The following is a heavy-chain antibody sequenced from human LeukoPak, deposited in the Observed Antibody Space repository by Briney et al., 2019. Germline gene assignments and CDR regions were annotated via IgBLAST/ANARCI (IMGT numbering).Heavy chain of an antibody. CDR1: GGSISSSSYY. D-gene: IGHD6-19*01. CDR2: IYYSGST. J-gene: IGHJ3*02. CDR3: ARRAVAGTGAFDI. Sequence: ETLSLTCTVPGGSISSSSYYWGWIRQPPGKGLEWIGSIYYSGSTYYNPSLKSRVTISVDTSKNQFSLKLSSVTAADTAVYYCARRAVAGTGAFDIWGQGTMVTVSS. V-gene: IGHV4-39*01.